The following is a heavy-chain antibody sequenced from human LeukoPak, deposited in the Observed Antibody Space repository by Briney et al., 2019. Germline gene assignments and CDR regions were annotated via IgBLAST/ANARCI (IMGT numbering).Heavy chain of an antibody. D-gene: IGHD1-26*01. CDR1: GFTFSSYT. J-gene: IGHJ4*02. CDR3: ANLPLNSGVDY. Sequence: GGSLRLSCAASGFTFSSYTMTWVRQAPGKGLEWVSAISGSGGSTYYADSVKGRFTISRDNSKNTLYLQMNSLRAEDTAVYYCANLPLNSGVDYWGQGTLVTVSS. V-gene: IGHV3-23*01. CDR2: ISGSGGST.